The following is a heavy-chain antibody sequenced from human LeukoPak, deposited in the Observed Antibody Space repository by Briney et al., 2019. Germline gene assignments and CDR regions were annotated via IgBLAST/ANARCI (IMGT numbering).Heavy chain of an antibody. CDR2: MNPNSGKT. CDR1: GYTFIRYD. Sequence: GASVTVSFMASGYTFIRYDINAVRQAAGQGGEGMGWMNPNSGKTGYAQKFQGRVTMTRTNSISTAYMELSSLRSEDTAVYYCAGKVTAIQNWFDPWGQGTLVTVSS. J-gene: IGHJ5*02. V-gene: IGHV1-8*01. CDR3: AGKVTAIQNWFDP. D-gene: IGHD2-21*02.